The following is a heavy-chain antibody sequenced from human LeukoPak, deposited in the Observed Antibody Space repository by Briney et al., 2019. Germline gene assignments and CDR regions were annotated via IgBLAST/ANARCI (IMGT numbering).Heavy chain of an antibody. D-gene: IGHD3-10*01. CDR3: AKGSSSGSYFSLYYYYGMDV. V-gene: IGHV3-9*01. Sequence: GGSLRLSCAASGFTFDDYAMHWVRQAPGKGLEWVSGISWNSGSIGYADSVKGRFTISRDNAKNSLYLQMNSLRAEDTALYYCAKGSSSGSYFSLYYYYGMDVWGQGTTVTVSS. CDR1: GFTFDDYA. J-gene: IGHJ6*02. CDR2: ISWNSGSI.